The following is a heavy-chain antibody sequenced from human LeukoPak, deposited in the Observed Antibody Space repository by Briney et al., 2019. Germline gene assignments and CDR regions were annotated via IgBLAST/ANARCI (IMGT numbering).Heavy chain of an antibody. J-gene: IGHJ5*02. CDR3: ARADRLHGGPYLIGP. CDR2: INLNNGDI. V-gene: IGHV1-2*02. Sequence: ASVKVSCKASGYSFTDYYMHWVRQAPGQGLEWMGWINLNNGDIKSAQKFQGRVTMTRDTSITTVYMEVSWLTSDDTAIYYCARADRLHGGPYLIGPWGQGTLVTVS. D-gene: IGHD2-21*01. CDR1: GYSFTDYY.